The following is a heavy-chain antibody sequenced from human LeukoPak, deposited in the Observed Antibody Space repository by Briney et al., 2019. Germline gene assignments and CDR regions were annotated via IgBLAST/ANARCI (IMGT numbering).Heavy chain of an antibody. J-gene: IGHJ4*02. CDR1: GFTFRSYE. CDR3: ARVGAYYTYSFDY. Sequence: GGALRLSCAASGFTFRSYEMNWVRQAPGKGLEWVSYISTSGSTIYYADSVKGRFTISRDNAKNSLYLQMNSLRAEDTAVYYCARVGAYYTYSFDYWGQGTLVTVSS. V-gene: IGHV3-48*03. D-gene: IGHD3-3*01. CDR2: ISTSGSTI.